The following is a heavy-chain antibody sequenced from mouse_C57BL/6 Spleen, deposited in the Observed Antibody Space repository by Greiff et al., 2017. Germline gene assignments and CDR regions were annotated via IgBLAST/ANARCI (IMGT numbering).Heavy chain of an antibody. V-gene: IGHV7-1*01. CDR2: SRNKANDYTT. CDR1: GYTFSDFY. Sequence: EVMLVESGGGLVQSGRSLRLSCATSGYTFSDFYMEWVRQAPGKGLEWIAASRNKANDYTTEYSASVKGRFIVSRDTSQSILYLQMNALRAEDTAIYYCARDGPSYAMDYWGQGTSVTVSS. J-gene: IGHJ4*01. CDR3: ARDGPSYAMDY.